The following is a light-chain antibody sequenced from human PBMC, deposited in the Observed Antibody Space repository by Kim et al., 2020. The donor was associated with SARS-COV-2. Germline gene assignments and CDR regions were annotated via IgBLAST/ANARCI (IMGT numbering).Light chain of an antibody. J-gene: IGLJ2*01. V-gene: IGLV3-19*01. CDR3: NSRDSSGNHVV. CDR1: SLRSYY. CDR2: GKN. Sequence: WGQTVRITCQGDSLRSYYASWYQQKPGQAPVLVIYGKNNRPSGIPDRFSGSSSGNTASLTITGAQAEDEADYYCNSRDSSGNHVVFGGGTQLTVL.